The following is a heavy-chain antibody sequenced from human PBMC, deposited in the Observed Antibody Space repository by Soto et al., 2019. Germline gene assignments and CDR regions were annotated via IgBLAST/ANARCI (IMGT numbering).Heavy chain of an antibody. CDR2: IYHSGST. CDR1: GGSISSGGYS. V-gene: IGHV4-30-2*01. J-gene: IGHJ6*02. D-gene: IGHD3-9*01. CDR3: ASFNYGWLNYHYVMDV. Sequence: SETLSLTCAVSGGSISSGGYSWSWIRQPPGKGLEWIGYIYHSGSTYYNPSLKSRVTISVDRSKNQFSLKLSSVTAADTAVYYCASFNYGWLNYHYVMDVWGQGTTVPVS.